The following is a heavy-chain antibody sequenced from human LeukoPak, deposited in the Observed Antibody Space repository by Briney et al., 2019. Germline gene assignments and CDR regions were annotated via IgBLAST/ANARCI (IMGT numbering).Heavy chain of an antibody. V-gene: IGHV3-21*01. Sequence: GGSLRLSCAASGFTFSTYSMNWVRQAPGKGLEWVSSITSPVGHIYYADSLKGRITISRDNAGSSLYLQMNSLRAEDTAVYYCATDGRSSGWYGFDYWGQGTLVTVSS. CDR1: GFTFSTYS. D-gene: IGHD6-19*01. CDR2: ITSPVGHI. CDR3: ATDGRSSGWYGFDY. J-gene: IGHJ4*02.